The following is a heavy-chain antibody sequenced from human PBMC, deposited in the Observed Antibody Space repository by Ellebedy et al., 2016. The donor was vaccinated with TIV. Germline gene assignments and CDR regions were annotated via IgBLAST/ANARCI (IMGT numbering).Heavy chain of an antibody. Sequence: GESLKISCEGSGYSFSTYWIAWVRQMPGKGLEWMGIIYPGDSDTRYSPSFQGQVTISADKSTRTASLQWTSLKASDSAIYYCARHRRASGAFDIWGQGTMVTVSS. CDR3: ARHRRASGAFDI. J-gene: IGHJ3*02. CDR2: IYPGDSDT. V-gene: IGHV5-51*01. CDR1: GYSFSTYW.